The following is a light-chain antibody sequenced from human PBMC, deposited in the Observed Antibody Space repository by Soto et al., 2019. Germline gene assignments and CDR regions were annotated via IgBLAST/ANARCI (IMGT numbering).Light chain of an antibody. V-gene: IGLV4-69*01. J-gene: IGLJ2*01. Sequence: QSVLTQSPSASASLGASVKLTCTLSSGHSSYAIACHQQQPEKGPRYLMKLNSDGSHSKADGIPDRFSGSSSGAERYLTASSLQSADEADYYCQTWGTGIVVFGGGTPLTVL. CDR3: QTWGTGIVV. CDR2: LNSDGSH. CDR1: SGHSSYA.